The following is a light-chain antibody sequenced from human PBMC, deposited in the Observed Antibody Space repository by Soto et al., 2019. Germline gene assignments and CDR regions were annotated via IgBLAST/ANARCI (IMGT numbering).Light chain of an antibody. CDR2: AAS. CDR1: QSISSY. CDR3: QQSYSTPQIT. V-gene: IGKV1-39*01. J-gene: IGKJ5*01. Sequence: DIQMTQSPSSLSASVGDRVTITCRASQSISSYLNWYQQKPGKAPKLLIYAASSLQSGVPPRFSGSGSGTDFTLTISSLQPEDFATYYCQQSYSTPQITVGPGTRLEIK.